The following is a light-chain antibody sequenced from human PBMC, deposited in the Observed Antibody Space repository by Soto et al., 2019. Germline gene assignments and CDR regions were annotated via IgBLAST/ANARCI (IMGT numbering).Light chain of an antibody. J-gene: IGLJ1*01. V-gene: IGLV2-8*01. CDR1: SSDIGGYNY. CDR2: EVS. CDR3: SSYAGSNLYV. Sequence: QSALTQPPSASGSPGQSVTISCTGTSSDIGGYNYVSWYQQHPGKAPKLMIYEVSKRPSGVPDRFSGSKSGNTASLTVSGLQAEDEADYYCSSYAGSNLYVFXTGTKVTVL.